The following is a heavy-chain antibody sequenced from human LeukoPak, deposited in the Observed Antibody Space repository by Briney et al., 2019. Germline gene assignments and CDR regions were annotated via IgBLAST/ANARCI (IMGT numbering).Heavy chain of an antibody. J-gene: IGHJ5*02. V-gene: IGHV3-7*01. Sequence: GGSLRLSCAASGFTFSSYWMSWVRQAPGKGLEWVANIKQDGSEKYYVDSVKGRFTISRDNAKNSLYLQMSSLRDEDTAVYYCARGGTYCGNGCYGTNLWGQGTLVTVSS. CDR1: GFTFSSYW. CDR2: IKQDGSEK. D-gene: IGHD2-21*02. CDR3: ARGGTYCGNGCYGTNL.